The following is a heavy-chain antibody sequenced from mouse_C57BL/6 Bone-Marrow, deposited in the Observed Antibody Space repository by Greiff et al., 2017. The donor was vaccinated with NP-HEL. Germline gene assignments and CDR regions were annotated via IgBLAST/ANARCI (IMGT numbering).Heavy chain of an antibody. J-gene: IGHJ3*01. CDR1: GYTFTTYW. Sequence: QVQLQQPGAELVKPGASVKLSCKASGYTFTTYWMQWVKQRPGQGLEWIGEIDPSDSYTNYNQKFKGKATLTVDTSSSTANMQLSSLTSEDSAVYYCARKAYYGSSPWFAYWGQGTLVTVSA. V-gene: IGHV1-50*01. CDR3: ARKAYYGSSPWFAY. CDR2: IDPSDSYT. D-gene: IGHD1-1*01.